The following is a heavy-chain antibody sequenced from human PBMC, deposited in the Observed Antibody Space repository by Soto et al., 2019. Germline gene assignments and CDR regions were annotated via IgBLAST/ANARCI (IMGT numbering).Heavy chain of an antibody. J-gene: IGHJ4*02. Sequence: QVRLVQSGAEVKKPGASVKVSCKASGYTFTTYGMSWVRQAPGQGLDWMGWIRTYNGNTKYAERRQGRVTMTTDTTKSTAYMELRSLRSYDTAVYYCARGPTDDYDHSGDYFLDYWGQGTLGTVSS. CDR1: GYTFTTYG. CDR2: IRTYNGNT. V-gene: IGHV1-18*01. CDR3: ARGPTDDYDHSGDYFLDY. D-gene: IGHD3-22*01.